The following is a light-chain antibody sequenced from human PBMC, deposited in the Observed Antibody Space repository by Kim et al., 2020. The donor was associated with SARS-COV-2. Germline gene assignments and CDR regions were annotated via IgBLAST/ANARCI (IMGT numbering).Light chain of an antibody. CDR2: EDR. J-gene: IGLJ2*01. CDR1: ELGDKK. V-gene: IGLV3-1*01. Sequence: VAPGQTAIITCSGNELGDKKVCWYQQKAGQSPVLVIYEDRKRPSGIPERVSGSNSGNTATLTISGTQAMDEADYYCQAWDSSTVVFGGGTQLTVL. CDR3: QAWDSSTVV.